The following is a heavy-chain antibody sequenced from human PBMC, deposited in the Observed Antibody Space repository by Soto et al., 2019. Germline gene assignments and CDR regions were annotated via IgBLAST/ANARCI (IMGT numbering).Heavy chain of an antibody. D-gene: IGHD6-19*01. CDR2: ISYDGSNK. CDR1: GFTFSSYG. J-gene: IGHJ6*03. V-gene: IGHV3-30*18. CDR3: AKVPPSGWYVNYYMDV. Sequence: GGSLRLSCAASGFTFSSYGMHWVRQAPGKGLEWVAVISYDGSNKYYADSVKGRFTISRDNSKNTLYLQMNSLRAEDTAVYYCAKVPPSGWYVNYYMDVWGKGTTVTVSS.